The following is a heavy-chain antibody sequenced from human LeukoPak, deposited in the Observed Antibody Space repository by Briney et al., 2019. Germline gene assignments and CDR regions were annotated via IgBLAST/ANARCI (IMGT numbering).Heavy chain of an antibody. Sequence: SVKVSCKASGYTFTSYGISWVRQAPGQGLEWMGGIIPIFGTANYAQKFKGRVTITADKSTSTAYMELSSLRSEDTAVYYCARFVTTVTYNWFDPWGQGTLVTVSS. J-gene: IGHJ5*02. D-gene: IGHD4-17*01. CDR1: GYTFTSYG. V-gene: IGHV1-69*06. CDR3: ARFVTTVTYNWFDP. CDR2: IIPIFGTA.